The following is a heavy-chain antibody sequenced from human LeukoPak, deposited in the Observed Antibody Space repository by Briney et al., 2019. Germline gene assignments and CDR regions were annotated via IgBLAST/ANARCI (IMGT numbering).Heavy chain of an antibody. CDR2: IIPIFGTA. Sequence: SVKVSCKASGGTFSSYAISWVRQAPGQGLEWMGGIIPIFGTANYAQKFRGRVTITADKSTRTAYMELSSLRSEDTAVYYCARDPYYYYMDVWGKGTTVTVPS. V-gene: IGHV1-69*06. CDR3: ARDPYYYYMDV. CDR1: GGTFSSYA. J-gene: IGHJ6*03.